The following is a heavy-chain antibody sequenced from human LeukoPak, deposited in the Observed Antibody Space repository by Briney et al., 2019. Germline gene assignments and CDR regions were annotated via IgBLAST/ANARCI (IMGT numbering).Heavy chain of an antibody. D-gene: IGHD3-10*01. CDR1: GFTFSNYW. J-gene: IGHJ4*02. CDR3: ARERGGWFGAKETDY. V-gene: IGHV3-7*01. CDR2: IKQDGTEK. Sequence: GGSLRLSCAASGFTFSNYWMSWVRQAPGKGLEWVAHIKQDGTEKYYVDSVKGRFTISRDNAKNSLYLQMNSLRAEDTAVYYCARERGGWFGAKETDYWGQGTLVTVSS.